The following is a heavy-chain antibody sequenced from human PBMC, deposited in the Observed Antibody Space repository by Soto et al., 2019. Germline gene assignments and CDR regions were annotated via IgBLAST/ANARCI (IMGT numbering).Heavy chain of an antibody. V-gene: IGHV1-3*01. CDR2: INVCNGNT. CDR1: GYTFTSYG. Sequence: ASVKVSCKASGYTFTSYGISWVRQAPGQRPEWMAWINVCNGNTKYSQKFQGRVTITTDTSANTAYMEVSSLRFEDTAVYYCASVSDSLYSFDYWGQGTLVTVSS. D-gene: IGHD2-15*01. CDR3: ASVSDSLYSFDY. J-gene: IGHJ4*02.